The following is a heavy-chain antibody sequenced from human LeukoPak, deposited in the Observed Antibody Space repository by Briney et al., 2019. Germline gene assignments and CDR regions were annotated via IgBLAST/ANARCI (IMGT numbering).Heavy chain of an antibody. V-gene: IGHV1-18*01. D-gene: IGHD5-18*01. CDR2: ISAYNGNT. CDR1: GYTFTSYG. J-gene: IGHJ5*02. Sequence: ASVKVSCKASGYTFTSYGISWVRQAPGQGLEWMGWISAYNGNTNYAQKLQGRVTMTTDQSTSTAYMELRSLRSDDTAVYYWARGVQDSYGYFIWFDPWGQGTLVTVSS. CDR3: ARGVQDSYGYFIWFDP.